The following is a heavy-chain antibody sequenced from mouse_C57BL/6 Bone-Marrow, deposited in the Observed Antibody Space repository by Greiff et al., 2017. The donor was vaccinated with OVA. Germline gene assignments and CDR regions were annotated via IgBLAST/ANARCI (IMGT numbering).Heavy chain of an antibody. Sequence: VKLMESGAELARPGASVKLSCKASGYTFTSYGISWVKQRTGQGLEWIGEIYPRSGNTYYTEKFKGKATLTADKSSSTAYMELRSLTSEDSAVYFCAGSNYLDYWGQGTTLTVSS. CDR1: GYTFTSYG. CDR3: AGSNYLDY. J-gene: IGHJ2*01. CDR2: IYPRSGNT. D-gene: IGHD4-1*01. V-gene: IGHV1-81*01.